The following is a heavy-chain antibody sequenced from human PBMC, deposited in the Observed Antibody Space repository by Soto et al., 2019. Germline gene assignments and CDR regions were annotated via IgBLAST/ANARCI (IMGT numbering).Heavy chain of an antibody. CDR2: VKSDGSGA. CDR1: GFTFSIDW. CDR3: ACRYCAGNYCYGYGMDV. Sequence: EVQLVESGGGLVQPGGSLRLSCAASGFTFSIDWMHWVRQAPGKGLVWVSRVKSDGSGAAYAESVKGRFTISRDNAKNTLYLQMNSLRAEDTAVYYCACRYCAGNYCYGYGMDVWGQGTTVTVSS. V-gene: IGHV3-74*01. J-gene: IGHJ6*02. D-gene: IGHD2-21*01.